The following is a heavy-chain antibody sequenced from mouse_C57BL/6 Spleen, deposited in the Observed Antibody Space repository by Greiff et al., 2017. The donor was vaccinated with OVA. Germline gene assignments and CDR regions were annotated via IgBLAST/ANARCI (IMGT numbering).Heavy chain of an antibody. CDR3: ARSLPFDY. J-gene: IGHJ2*01. CDR1: GYAFSRSW. CDR2: IYPGDGDP. Sequence: QVQLQQSGPELVKPGASVKISCKASGYAFSRSWMNWVKQRPGKGLEWIGRIYPGDGDPNYNVKFKGKATLTADKTSNTAYLQLSSLTSEDSAVYFCARSLPFDYWGQGTTLTVSS. D-gene: IGHD6-5*01. V-gene: IGHV1-82*01.